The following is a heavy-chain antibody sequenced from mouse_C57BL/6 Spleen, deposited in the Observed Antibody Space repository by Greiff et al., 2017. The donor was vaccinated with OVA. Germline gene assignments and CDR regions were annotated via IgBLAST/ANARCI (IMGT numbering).Heavy chain of an antibody. CDR3: ARIRGGYYFDY. Sequence: QVQLQQSGAELVKPGASVKLSCKASGYTFTSYWMHWVKQRPGQGLEWIGMIHPNSGSTNYNEKFKSKATLTVDKSSSTAYMQLSSLTSEDSAVYYCARIRGGYYFDYWGQGTTLTVSS. J-gene: IGHJ2*01. CDR1: GYTFTSYW. V-gene: IGHV1-64*01. CDR2: IHPNSGST.